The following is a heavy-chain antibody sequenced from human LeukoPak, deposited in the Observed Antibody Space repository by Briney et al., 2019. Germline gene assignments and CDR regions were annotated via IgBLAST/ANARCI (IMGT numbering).Heavy chain of an antibody. D-gene: IGHD6-19*01. J-gene: IGHJ4*02. V-gene: IGHV3-23*01. CDR2: ISGSGDST. CDR3: ARRSGIAVAGALDY. CDR1: GFTVSSNY. Sequence: PGGSLRLSCAASGFTVSSNYMSWVRQAPGKGLEWVSGISGSGDSTYYADSVKGRLYLQMNSLRAEDTAVYYCARRSGIAVAGALDYWGQGTLVTVSS.